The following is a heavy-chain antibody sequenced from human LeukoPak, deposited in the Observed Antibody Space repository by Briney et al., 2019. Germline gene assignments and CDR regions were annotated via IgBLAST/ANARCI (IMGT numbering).Heavy chain of an antibody. CDR2: IYYSGST. D-gene: IGHD6-19*01. CDR1: GGSISSSSYY. V-gene: IGHV4-39*01. CDR3: ARHPRYSSGWYHDY. J-gene: IGHJ4*02. Sequence: PSETLSLTCTVSGGSISSSSYYWGWIRQPPGKGLEWIGSIYYSGSTYYNPSLKSRVTISVDTSKNQFSLKLSSVTAADTAVYYCARHPRYSSGWYHDYWGQGTLVTVSS.